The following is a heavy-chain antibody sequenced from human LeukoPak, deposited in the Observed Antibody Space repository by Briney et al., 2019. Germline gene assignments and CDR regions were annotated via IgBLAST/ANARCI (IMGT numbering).Heavy chain of an antibody. CDR2: ISGSGGST. Sequence: PGGSLRLSCAASGFTFSSYSMRWVRQPAGRGLEWVSAISGSGGSTYYADSVKGRFTTSRDNSKNTLYLQMNSLRAEDTAVYYCARPYRGYDYFDYWGQGTLVTVSS. J-gene: IGHJ4*02. CDR1: GFTFSSYS. D-gene: IGHD5-12*01. V-gene: IGHV3-23*01. CDR3: ARPYRGYDYFDY.